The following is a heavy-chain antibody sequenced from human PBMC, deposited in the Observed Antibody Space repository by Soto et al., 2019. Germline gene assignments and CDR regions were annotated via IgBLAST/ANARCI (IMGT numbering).Heavy chain of an antibody. CDR2: INAGDGRT. D-gene: IGHD1-26*01. CDR3: AKAIWYSGNYYFDY. J-gene: IGHJ4*02. V-gene: IGHV1-3*01. Sequence: GASVKVSCKASGYTFTNYAIQWVRQAPGQRLEWMWWINAGDGRTKYSEKYQARTTITRDTSATTAYMELISLRSEDTAVYYCAKAIWYSGNYYFDYWGQGTLVTVSS. CDR1: GYTFTNYA.